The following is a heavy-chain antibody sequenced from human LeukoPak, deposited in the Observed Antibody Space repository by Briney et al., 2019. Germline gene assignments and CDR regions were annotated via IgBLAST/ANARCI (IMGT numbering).Heavy chain of an antibody. CDR1: GFVFSTYS. CDR2: IGGIYVET. V-gene: IGHV3-23*01. J-gene: IGHJ4*02. CDR3: AKDYGPGIVGTMGAY. Sequence: GGSLRLSCTASGFVFSTYSMSWVRQAPGKGLEWVSSIGGIYVETFYADSVQGRFTISRDNSKNTLYLQLNTLRAEDSAIYYCAKDYGPGIVGTMGAYWGQGTLVTVSS. D-gene: IGHD1-26*01.